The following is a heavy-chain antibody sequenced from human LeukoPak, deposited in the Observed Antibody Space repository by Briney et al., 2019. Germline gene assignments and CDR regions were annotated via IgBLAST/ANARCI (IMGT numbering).Heavy chain of an antibody. Sequence: EASVKVSCKASGGTFSSYAISWVRQAPGQGLEWMGGIIPIFGTANYAQKFQGRVTITADESTSTAYMELSSLRSEDTAVYYCASRGGYDRSYYFDYWGQGTLVTVSS. J-gene: IGHJ4*02. CDR3: ASRGGYDRSYYFDY. D-gene: IGHD3-22*01. V-gene: IGHV1-69*13. CDR1: GGTFSSYA. CDR2: IIPIFGTA.